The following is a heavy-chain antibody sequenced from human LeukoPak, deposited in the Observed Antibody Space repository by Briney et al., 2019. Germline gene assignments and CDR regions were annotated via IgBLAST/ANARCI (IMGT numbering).Heavy chain of an antibody. CDR2: ISGSVSNT. D-gene: IGHD4-11*01. CDR3: ARTVRADY. CDR1: GFTFSIYA. J-gene: IGHJ4*02. Sequence: GRSLRPSCAASGFTFSIYAMSWVRQAPGKGLEWVSVISGSVSNTYYADSAKGRFNTYRDNSKKTIYLQMDSLSAEDTAVYYCARTVRADYWGQGTLVTVSS. V-gene: IGHV3-23*01.